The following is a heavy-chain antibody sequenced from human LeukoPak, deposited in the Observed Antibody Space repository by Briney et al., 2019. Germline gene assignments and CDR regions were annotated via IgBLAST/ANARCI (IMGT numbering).Heavy chain of an antibody. CDR3: ARDSHYYGSGSCYNDMDY. CDR1: GFTFSSYE. CDR2: ISSSGSTI. D-gene: IGHD3-10*01. V-gene: IGHV3-48*03. Sequence: QPGGSLRLSCAASGFTFSSYEMNWVRQAPGKGLEWVSYISSSGSTIYYADSVKGRFTISRDNAKNSLYLQMNSLRAEDTAVYYCARDSHYYGSGSCYNDMDYWGQGTLVTVSS. J-gene: IGHJ4*02.